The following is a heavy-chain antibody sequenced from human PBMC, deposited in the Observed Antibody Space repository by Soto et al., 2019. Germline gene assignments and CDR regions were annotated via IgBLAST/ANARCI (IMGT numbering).Heavy chain of an antibody. CDR3: VAVNYYMAV. J-gene: IGHJ6*03. V-gene: IGHV6-1*01. CDR1: GERVCSYSGS. Sequence: PSQALSLTYAISGERVCSYSGSWNWIRQYPSRGLEWLGRTYYRSKWYYNYAVSVKSRITINPDTSMNQFSLQLNSVTPEDTAVYYCVAVNYYMAVWGKGTTVTVSS. CDR2: TYYRSKWYY. D-gene: IGHD6-19*01.